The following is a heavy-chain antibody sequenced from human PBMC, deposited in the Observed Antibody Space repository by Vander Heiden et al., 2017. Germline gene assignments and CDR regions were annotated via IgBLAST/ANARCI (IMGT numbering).Heavy chain of an antibody. D-gene: IGHD2-21*01. Sequence: QVRLQESGPGLVKPSETLSLTCTVSGASISGPYWSWIRQSPGKGLDWIGYIFSSGTTNYHPSLKSRVTISLDRSKKQFSLKLNSVTAADTAVYYCARGWASDWDFWYFDLWGPGTLITVSS. CDR3: ARGWASDWDFWYFDL. CDR1: GASISGPY. J-gene: IGHJ2*01. CDR2: IFSSGTT. V-gene: IGHV4-59*11.